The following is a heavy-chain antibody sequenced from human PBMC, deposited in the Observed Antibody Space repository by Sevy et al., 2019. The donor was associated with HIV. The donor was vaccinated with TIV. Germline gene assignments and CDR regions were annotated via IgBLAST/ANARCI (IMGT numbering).Heavy chain of an antibody. CDR2: IYPNGGDT. J-gene: IGHJ4*02. Sequence: ASVKVSCKTSGYTFAAYYMHWVRQAPGQGPEWLGWIYPNGGDTTYAQKFQGRVTVTMSTSINTVYMELNRLGSDDTAVYYCARGKREEWLLYLDNWGQGTLVTVSS. D-gene: IGHD3-3*01. CDR1: GYTFAAYY. CDR3: ARGKREEWLLYLDN. V-gene: IGHV1-2*02.